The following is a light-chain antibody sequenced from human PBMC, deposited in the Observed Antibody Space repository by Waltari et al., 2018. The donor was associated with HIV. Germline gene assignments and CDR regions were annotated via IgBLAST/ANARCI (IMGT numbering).Light chain of an antibody. V-gene: IGKV3-20*01. CDR3: QQYGSPPLYT. J-gene: IGKJ2*01. Sequence: ESVLTQSPGQLSLSPGERATLSCRASQSVSSSYLAWYQHKPGQAPRLLIYGASTRATGIPDRFSGSGSGTDFTLTITRLEPEDFAVYYCQQYGSPPLYTFGQGTRLEIK. CDR1: QSVSSSY. CDR2: GAS.